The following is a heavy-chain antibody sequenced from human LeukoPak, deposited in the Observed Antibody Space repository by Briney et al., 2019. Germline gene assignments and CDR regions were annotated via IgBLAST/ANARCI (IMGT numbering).Heavy chain of an antibody. CDR1: GVSISSYY. D-gene: IGHD3-3*01. CDR2: IYYSGST. J-gene: IGHJ3*02. V-gene: IGHV4-59*01. Sequence: PSETLSLTCTGSGVSISSYYWSWIRQPPGKGLEWIGYIYYSGSTNYNPSLKSRVTISVDTSKNQFSLKLSSVTAADTAVYYCAREITIFGVSGAFDIWGQGTMVTVSS. CDR3: AREITIFGVSGAFDI.